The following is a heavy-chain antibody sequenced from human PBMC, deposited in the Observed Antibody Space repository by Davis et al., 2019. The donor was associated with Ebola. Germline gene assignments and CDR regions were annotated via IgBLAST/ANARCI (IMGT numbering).Heavy chain of an antibody. Sequence: ASVKVSCKASGYTFTSYYMHWVRQAPGQGLEWMGIINPSGGSTSYAQKFQGRVTMTRDTSASTAYMELSSLRSEDTAVYYCARDRGIAARLHWFDPWGQGTLVSVSS. CDR2: INPSGGST. J-gene: IGHJ5*02. D-gene: IGHD6-6*01. V-gene: IGHV1-46*01. CDR3: ARDRGIAARLHWFDP. CDR1: GYTFTSYY.